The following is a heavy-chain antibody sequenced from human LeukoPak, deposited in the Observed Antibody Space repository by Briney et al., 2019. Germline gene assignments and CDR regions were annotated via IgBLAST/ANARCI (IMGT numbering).Heavy chain of an antibody. CDR2: ISGSGDKT. D-gene: IGHD3-10*01. Sequence: GGSLRLSCAASGFTFSSYAMSWVRQAPGKGLEWVSLISGSGDKTYYADSVKGRFTISRDNSKNTLYLQMNSLRAEDTAVYYCARGSGSYHGEDYFDYWGQGTLVTVSS. J-gene: IGHJ4*02. CDR1: GFTFSSYA. CDR3: ARGSGSYHGEDYFDY. V-gene: IGHV3-23*01.